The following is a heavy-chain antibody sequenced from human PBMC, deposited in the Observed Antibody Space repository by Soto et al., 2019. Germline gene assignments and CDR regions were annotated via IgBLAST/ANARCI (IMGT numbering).Heavy chain of an antibody. J-gene: IGHJ3*01. V-gene: IGHV5-51*01. CDR3: ARQSAVAGDSLSS. CDR1: GYSFTSYW. D-gene: IGHD7-27*01. Sequence: PGEALKISCKGSGYSFTSYWIGLVRQMPGKGLEWRGMLYPGDSDTRYSPSFQGQVTISADKSISTAYLQWSSLRASDTAMYYCARQSAVAGDSLSSWGQGTMVTVSS. CDR2: LYPGDSDT.